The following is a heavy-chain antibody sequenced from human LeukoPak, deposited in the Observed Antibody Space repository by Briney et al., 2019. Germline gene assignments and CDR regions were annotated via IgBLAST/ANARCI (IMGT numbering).Heavy chain of an antibody. CDR2: IIPILGIA. D-gene: IGHD1-26*01. J-gene: IGHJ4*02. CDR3: ASYSPSSGSFLFDY. CDR1: GGTFSSYA. V-gene: IGHV1-69*04. Sequence: SVKVSCKASGGTFSSYAISWARQAPGQGLEWMGRIIPILGIANYAQKFQGRVTITADKSTSTAYMELSSLRSEDTAVYYCASYSPSSGSFLFDYWGQGTLVTVSS.